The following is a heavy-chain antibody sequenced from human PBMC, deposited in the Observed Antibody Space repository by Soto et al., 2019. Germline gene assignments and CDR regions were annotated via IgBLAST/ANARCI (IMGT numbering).Heavy chain of an antibody. CDR2: IDPSDSYT. Sequence: GESLKISCQGSGYSFTSHWITWVRQTPGKGLEWMGRIDPSDSYTNYSPSFQGRVTISADRSISTAFLQWSSLEASDTAIYYCARRLSGPKEEYNAYYFYGLDVCGQGTTVTVS. J-gene: IGHJ6*02. CDR1: GYSFTSHW. D-gene: IGHD1-1*01. V-gene: IGHV5-10-1*01. CDR3: ARRLSGPKEEYNAYYFYGLDV.